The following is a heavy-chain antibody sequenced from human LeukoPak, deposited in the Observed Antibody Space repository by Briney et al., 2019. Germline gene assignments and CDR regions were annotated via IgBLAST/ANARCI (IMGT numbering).Heavy chain of an antibody. V-gene: IGHV3-23*01. CDR2: ISGSGGST. D-gene: IGHD6-13*01. J-gene: IGHJ4*02. Sequence: PGGSLRLSCAASGFTFSSYAMSWVRQAPGKGLEWVSAISGSGGSTYYADSVKGRLTISRDNSKNTLYLQMNSLRAEDTAVYYCAKDLRPGYSSSWYANYFDYWGQGTPVTVSS. CDR1: GFTFSSYA. CDR3: AKDLRPGYSSSWYANYFDY.